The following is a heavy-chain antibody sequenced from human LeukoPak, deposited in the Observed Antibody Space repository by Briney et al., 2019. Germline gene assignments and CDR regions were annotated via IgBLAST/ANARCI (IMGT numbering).Heavy chain of an antibody. CDR2: IYYSGST. CDR3: ARGVFGSITAGWFDP. Sequence: SQTLSLTCTVSGGSISSGGYYWGWIRQPPGKGLEWIGSIYYSGSTYYNPSLKSRVTISVDTSKNQFSLKLSSVTAADTAVYYCARGVFGSITAGWFDPWGQGTLVTVSS. J-gene: IGHJ5*02. CDR1: GGSISSGGYY. V-gene: IGHV4-39*07. D-gene: IGHD3-3*01.